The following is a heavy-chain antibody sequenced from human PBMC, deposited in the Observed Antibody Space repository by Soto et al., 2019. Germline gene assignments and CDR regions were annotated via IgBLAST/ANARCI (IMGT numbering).Heavy chain of an antibody. CDR1: GYTFTNYY. V-gene: IGHV1-46*01. CDR2: IYPSGGST. CDR3: ARDFSGPMDY. J-gene: IGHJ4*02. Sequence: ASVKVSCKASGYTFTNYYMHWVRQAPGQGLEWMGIIYPSGGSTRNAQKFQGRVTMTRDTSTSTVYMELSSLRSEDTAVYYCARDFSGPMDYWGRGNPVTVSS. D-gene: IGHD3-10*01.